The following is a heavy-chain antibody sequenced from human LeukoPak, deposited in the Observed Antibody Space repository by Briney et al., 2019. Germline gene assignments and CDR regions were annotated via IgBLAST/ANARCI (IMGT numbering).Heavy chain of an antibody. CDR2: ISGSGGST. Sequence: GGSLRLSCAASGFTFSSYAMSWVRQAPGEGPEWVSGISGSGGSTYYADSVKGRFTISRDNSKNTLYLQMNSLRAEDTAVYYCAKVARSKTTVTTYFDYWGQGTLVTVSS. CDR1: GFTFSSYA. J-gene: IGHJ4*02. V-gene: IGHV3-23*01. D-gene: IGHD4-11*01. CDR3: AKVARSKTTVTTYFDY.